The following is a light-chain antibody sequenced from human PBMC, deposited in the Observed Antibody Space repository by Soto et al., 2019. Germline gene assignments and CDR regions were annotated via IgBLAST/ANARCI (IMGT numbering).Light chain of an antibody. V-gene: IGLV2-11*01. CDR2: DVS. CDR3: CSYAGSYTVV. J-gene: IGLJ2*01. Sequence: QSALTQPRSVSGSPGQSVTISCTGTSSDVGGYNYVSWYQQHPGKAPKLMIYDVSKRPSGVPGRVSGSTSGNTASLTISGRHAEDEADYYCCSYAGSYTVVVGGGTKLTVL. CDR1: SSDVGGYNY.